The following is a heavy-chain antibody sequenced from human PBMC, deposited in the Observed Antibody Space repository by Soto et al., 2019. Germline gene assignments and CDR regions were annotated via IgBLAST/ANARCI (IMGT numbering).Heavy chain of an antibody. CDR3: TKGRGGSGSLTPRVDF. D-gene: IGHD3-10*01. Sequence: EVQLLESGGGLVQPGGSLRLSCAASGFTFNNYAMSWVRQAPGKGLEWVSAISGGGDTTSYADSVKGRFTVSRDGSKNTMYLQMNSMRAEDTAGYYCTKGRGGSGSLTPRVDFWGQGTLVTVSS. J-gene: IGHJ4*02. CDR2: ISGGGDTT. V-gene: IGHV3-23*01. CDR1: GFTFNNYA.